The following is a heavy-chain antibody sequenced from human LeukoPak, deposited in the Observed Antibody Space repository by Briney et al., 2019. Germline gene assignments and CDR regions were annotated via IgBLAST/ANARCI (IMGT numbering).Heavy chain of an antibody. J-gene: IGHJ4*02. V-gene: IGHV3-48*01. Sequence: GGSLRLSCAASGFTFSSYFMIWVRQAPGKGLEWVSYIRGSDNTIHYADSVKGRFTISRDNSKNTLYLQMNSLRAEDTAVYYCARAVTTVHWGQGTLVTVSS. CDR1: GFTFSSYF. CDR3: ARAVTTVH. D-gene: IGHD4-17*01. CDR2: IRGSDNTI.